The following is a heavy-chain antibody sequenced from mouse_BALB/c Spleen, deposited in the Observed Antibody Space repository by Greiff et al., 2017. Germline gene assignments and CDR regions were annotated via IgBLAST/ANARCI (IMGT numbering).Heavy chain of an antibody. V-gene: IGHV1-63*02. CDR3: ARRRYMDY. Sequence: VQLVESGAELVRPGTSVKISCKASGYTFTNYWLGWVKQRPGHGLEWIGDIYPGGGYTNYNEKFKGKATLTADTSSSTAYMQLSSLTSEDSAVYFCARRRYMDYWGQGTSVTVSS. D-gene: IGHD2-14*01. CDR1: GYTFTNYW. J-gene: IGHJ4*01. CDR2: IYPGGGYT.